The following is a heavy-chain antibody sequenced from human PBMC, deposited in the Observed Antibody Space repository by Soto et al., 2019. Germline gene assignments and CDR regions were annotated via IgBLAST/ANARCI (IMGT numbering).Heavy chain of an antibody. CDR1: GFTFSSYS. CDR2: ISSSSRTI. V-gene: IGHV3-48*01. J-gene: IGHJ5*02. Sequence: EVQLVESGGGLVQPGGSLRLSCAASGFTFSSYSMNWVRQAPGKGLEWVSYISSSSRTIYCADSVKGRFTSSRDNAKNSLYLQMHSLRAEDTAVYYCAREWDGDGYTSGWFDPWGQGTLVTVSS. CDR3: AREWDGDGYTSGWFDP. D-gene: IGHD5-12*01.